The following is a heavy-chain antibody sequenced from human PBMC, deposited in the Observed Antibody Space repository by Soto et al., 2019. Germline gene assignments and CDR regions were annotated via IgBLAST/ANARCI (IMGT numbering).Heavy chain of an antibody. Sequence: QVQLVQSGAEVKKPGASVKVSCKASGYTFINYYMHWVRQAPGQGLEWMGIINPNGGSTTYAQKFQGRVTLTRDTSTNTVNMKLSSLRSEDTAVYYYAREKWLVRRNDPFDIWGQGTMVTVSS. CDR2: INPNGGST. CDR3: AREKWLVRRNDPFDI. CDR1: GYTFINYY. J-gene: IGHJ3*02. V-gene: IGHV1-46*01. D-gene: IGHD6-19*01.